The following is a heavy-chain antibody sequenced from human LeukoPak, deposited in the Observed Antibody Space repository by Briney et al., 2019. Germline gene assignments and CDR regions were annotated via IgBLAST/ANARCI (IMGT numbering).Heavy chain of an antibody. V-gene: IGHV5-51*01. Sequence: GESLKISCKGPGYRFTSYWIGWVRQMPGKGLEWMGIIYPGDSDTRYSPSFQGQVTISADKSITTAYLQWSSLKASDTAVYYCARLPTGTINPLGYLDYWGQGTLVTVSS. CDR1: GYRFTSYW. CDR3: ARLPTGTINPLGYLDY. CDR2: IYPGDSDT. J-gene: IGHJ4*02. D-gene: IGHD1-1*01.